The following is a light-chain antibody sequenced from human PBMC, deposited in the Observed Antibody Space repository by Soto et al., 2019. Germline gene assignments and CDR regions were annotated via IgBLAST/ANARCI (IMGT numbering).Light chain of an antibody. CDR3: QQYDRFPYT. CDR2: KAS. V-gene: IGKV1-5*03. J-gene: IGKJ2*01. CDR1: QSLSYW. Sequence: DIQMTQSPSTLSASVGGTVTITCRASQSLSYWLAWYQQKPGQAPKLLIHKASTLESGVPSRFSGSGSGTEFTLTIRSLQPDDFATFYCQQYDRFPYTFGQGTKLEIK.